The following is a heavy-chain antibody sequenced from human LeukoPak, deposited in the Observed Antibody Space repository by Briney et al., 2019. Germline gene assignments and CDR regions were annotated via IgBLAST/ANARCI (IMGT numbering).Heavy chain of an antibody. D-gene: IGHD6-19*01. CDR2: ISGSGGST. V-gene: IGHV3-23*01. J-gene: IGHJ3*02. Sequence: PGGSLSLSCAASGFTFSSYAMIWVRQAPGKGLEWVSAISGSGGSTYYADSVKGRFTISRDNSKNTLYLQMNSLRAEDTAVYYCAKDMAVAGTVEAFDIWGQGTMVTVSS. CDR1: GFTFSSYA. CDR3: AKDMAVAGTVEAFDI.